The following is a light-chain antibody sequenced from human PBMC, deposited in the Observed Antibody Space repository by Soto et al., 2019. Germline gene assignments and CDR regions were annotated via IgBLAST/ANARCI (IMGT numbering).Light chain of an antibody. CDR3: QQLNSYPL. V-gene: IGKV1-9*01. Sequence: DIHVTHCPSFLCASVGDRVTITCRASQGISSYLAWYQQKPGKAPKLLIYAASTLQSGVPSRFSGSGSGTEFTLTISSLQPEDFATYYCQQLNSYPLFGPGTKVDIK. CDR2: AAS. CDR1: QGISSY. J-gene: IGKJ3*01.